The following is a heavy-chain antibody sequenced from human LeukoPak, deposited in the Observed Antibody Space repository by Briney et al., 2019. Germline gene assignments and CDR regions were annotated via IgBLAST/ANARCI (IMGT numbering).Heavy chain of an antibody. CDR1: GFTFGDYA. V-gene: IGHV3-49*04. Sequence: PGRSLRLSCTASGFTFGDYAMSWVRQAPGKGLEWVGFIRSKAYGGTTEYAASVKGRFTISRDDSKSIAYLQMNSLKTEDTAVYYCTRGAVGATTFFDYWGRKPWSPSPQ. CDR3: TRGAVGATTFFDY. D-gene: IGHD1-26*01. CDR2: IRSKAYGGTT. J-gene: IGHJ4*02.